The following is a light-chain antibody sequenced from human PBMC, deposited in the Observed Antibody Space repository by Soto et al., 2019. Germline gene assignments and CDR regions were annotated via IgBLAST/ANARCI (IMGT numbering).Light chain of an antibody. V-gene: IGKV1-5*03. CDR2: EAS. CDR1: QSIRYW. CDR3: QQYTNYPWT. J-gene: IGKJ1*01. Sequence: DIQTTQSPSTLAASVGERVTITYLASQSIRYWLAWFQLKPGKAARLLIYEASRLESGVPSRISGSGSGTEFTLTISSLQPDDFATYYCQQYTNYPWTFGQGTKVDIK.